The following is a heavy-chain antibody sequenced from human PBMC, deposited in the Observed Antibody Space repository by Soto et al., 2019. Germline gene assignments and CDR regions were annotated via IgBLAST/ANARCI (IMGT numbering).Heavy chain of an antibody. CDR3: ARLALRFHGAFDI. J-gene: IGHJ3*02. CDR1: GGSFSGYY. CDR2: LNHSGST. D-gene: IGHD3-3*01. Sequence: QVQLQQWGAGLLKPSETLSLTCAVYGGSFSGYYWSWIRQPPGKGLEWIGELNHSGSTNYNPSLKSRVTISVDTSKNQFSLKLSSVTAADTAVYYCARLALRFHGAFDIWGQGTMVTVSS. V-gene: IGHV4-34*01.